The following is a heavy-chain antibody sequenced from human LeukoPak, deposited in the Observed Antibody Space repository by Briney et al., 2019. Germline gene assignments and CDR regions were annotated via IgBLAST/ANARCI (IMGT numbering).Heavy chain of an antibody. J-gene: IGHJ4*02. Sequence: SGGSLRLSCAASGFTFSSSWMSWVRQAPGKGLEWVAHIKQDGSAKNYVDSVKGRFTISRDNAKSSLDLQMNSLSAEDTAVYYCAGVRSGNWFDYWGQGTLVSVSS. V-gene: IGHV3-7*01. D-gene: IGHD1-1*01. CDR1: GFTFSSSW. CDR2: IKQDGSAK. CDR3: AGVRSGNWFDY.